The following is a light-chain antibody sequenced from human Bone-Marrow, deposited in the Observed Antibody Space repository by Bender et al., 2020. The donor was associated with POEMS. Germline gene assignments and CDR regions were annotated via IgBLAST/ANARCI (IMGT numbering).Light chain of an antibody. V-gene: IGLV1-44*01. CDR2: SDN. J-gene: IGLJ3*02. Sequence: QSVLTQPPSASGTPGQRVTISCSGSSSTIGSNDVSWYQHVPGTAPKLLIYSDNQWPSGVPDRFSGSKSGNTASLTVSGLQAEDEADYYCAAWDDSLNGLNWLFGGGTKLTVL. CDR3: AAWDDSLNGLNWL. CDR1: SSTIGSND.